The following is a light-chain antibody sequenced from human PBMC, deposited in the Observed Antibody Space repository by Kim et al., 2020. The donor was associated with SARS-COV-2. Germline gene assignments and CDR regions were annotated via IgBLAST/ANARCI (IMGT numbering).Light chain of an antibody. CDR3: QQYYGTPLT. J-gene: IGKJ4*01. CDR2: WAS. Sequence: DIVMTQSPDSLAVSLGERATINCKSSQSVLYSSNNKNYLAWYQQKPGQTPKLLIYWASTRESGVPDRFSGSGSGTDFTLTISSLQAEDVAVYYCQQYYGTPLTFGGGTKVDIK. CDR1: QSVLYSSNNKNY. V-gene: IGKV4-1*01.